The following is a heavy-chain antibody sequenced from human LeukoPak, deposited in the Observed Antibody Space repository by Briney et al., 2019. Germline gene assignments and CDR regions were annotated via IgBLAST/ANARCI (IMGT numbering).Heavy chain of an antibody. CDR3: ARRVGATYNWFDP. D-gene: IGHD1-26*01. CDR2: IRYDGSNK. Sequence: GGSLRLSCAASGFTFSSYGMHWVRQAPGKGLEWVAFIRYDGSNKYYADSVKGRFTISRDNSKNTLYLQMNSLRAEDTAVYYCARRVGATYNWFDPWGQGTLVTVSS. J-gene: IGHJ5*02. V-gene: IGHV3-30*02. CDR1: GFTFSSYG.